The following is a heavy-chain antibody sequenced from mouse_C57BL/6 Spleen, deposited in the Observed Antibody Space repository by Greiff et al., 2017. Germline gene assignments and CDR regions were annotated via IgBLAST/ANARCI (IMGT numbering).Heavy chain of an antibody. CDR1: GFTFSSYT. CDR2: ISGGGGNT. J-gene: IGHJ1*03. CDR3: ARPDYYGSSYVSYFDV. D-gene: IGHD1-1*01. Sequence: DVKLVESGGGLVKPGGSLKLSCAASGFTFSSYTMSWVRQTPEKRLEWVATISGGGGNTYYPDSVKGRFTISRDNAKNTLYLQMSSLRSEDTALYYCARPDYYGSSYVSYFDVWGTGTTVTVSS. V-gene: IGHV5-9*01.